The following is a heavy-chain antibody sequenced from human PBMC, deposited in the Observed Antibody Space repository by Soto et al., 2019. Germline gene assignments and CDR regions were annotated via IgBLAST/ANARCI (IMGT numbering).Heavy chain of an antibody. CDR3: ARVAYYDTTGYYYSFEY. D-gene: IGHD3-22*01. V-gene: IGHV4-38-2*01. Sequence: PSETLSLTCAFSVYSISTGYYWGWIRQPPGKGLEWIGSIYRSGSTYYNPSLKSRVTISMDMSKNQFSLKLTSVTAADTAVYYCARVAYYDTTGYYYSFEYWGQGTLVNVSS. J-gene: IGHJ4*02. CDR2: IYRSGST. CDR1: VYSISTGYY.